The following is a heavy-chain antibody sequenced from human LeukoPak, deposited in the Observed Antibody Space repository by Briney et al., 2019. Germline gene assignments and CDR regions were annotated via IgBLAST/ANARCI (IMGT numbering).Heavy chain of an antibody. CDR3: ARSPQFYGSGKGMDV. CDR2: IYPGDSDT. D-gene: IGHD3-10*01. Sequence: GASLQISCQGSGCRFTSYWIGWVRQLPGKGLEWMGIIYPGDSDTRYSPSFQGQVTISADKSISTVYLQWSSLKASDTAMYYCARSPQFYGSGKGMDVWGQGTTVTVSS. CDR1: GCRFTSYW. J-gene: IGHJ6*02. V-gene: IGHV5-51*01.